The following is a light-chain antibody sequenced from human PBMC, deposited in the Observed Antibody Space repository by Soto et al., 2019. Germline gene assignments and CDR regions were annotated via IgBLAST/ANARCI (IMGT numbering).Light chain of an antibody. J-gene: IGLJ1*01. CDR2: EVT. V-gene: IGLV2-14*01. CDR1: SSDVGGYNY. CDR3: LSFTTTSTHV. Sequence: QSALTQPASVSGSPGQSITISCTGTSSDVGGYNYVSWYQHHPGKAPKLMIYEVTNRPSGVSIRFSGSKSGTTASLTISGLQAEDEADYYCLSFTTTSTHVFGTGTKVTVL.